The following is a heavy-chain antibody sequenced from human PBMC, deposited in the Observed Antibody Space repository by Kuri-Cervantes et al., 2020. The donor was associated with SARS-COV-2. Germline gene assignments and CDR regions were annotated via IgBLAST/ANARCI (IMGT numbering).Heavy chain of an antibody. J-gene: IGHJ3*02. CDR3: TTGADIVVVPAVMGAFDI. V-gene: IGHV3-15*01. CDR2: IKSKTDGGTT. D-gene: IGHD2-2*01. CDR1: GFTVSSNY. Sequence: GESLKISCAASGFTVSSNYMSWVRQAPGKGLEWVGRIKSKTDGGTTDYAAPVKGRFTISRDDSKNTLYLQMNSLKTEDTAVYYCTTGADIVVVPAVMGAFDIWGQGTMVTVSS.